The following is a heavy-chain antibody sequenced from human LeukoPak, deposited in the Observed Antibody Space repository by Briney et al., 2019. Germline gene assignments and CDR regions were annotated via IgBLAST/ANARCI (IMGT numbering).Heavy chain of an antibody. V-gene: IGHV3-48*04. J-gene: IGHJ3*02. CDR1: GFTLSSYA. CDR3: ARGRQNSGSYSDAFDI. D-gene: IGHD1-26*01. CDR2: ISRSGSTK. Sequence: GGSLRLSCAASGFTLSSYAMSWVRQAPGKGLEWVSSISRSGSTKYYADSVKGRFTISRDNAKNSLFLQMNSLRAEDTAVYYCARGRQNSGSYSDAFDIWGQGTVVTVSS.